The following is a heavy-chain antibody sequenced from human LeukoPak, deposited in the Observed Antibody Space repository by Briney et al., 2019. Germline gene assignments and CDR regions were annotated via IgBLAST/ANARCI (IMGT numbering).Heavy chain of an antibody. J-gene: IGHJ5*02. D-gene: IGHD4-23*01. CDR3: ARDHEGGNYGGNSNWFDP. CDR1: GGSISRGDYY. CDR2: VYISGFT. Sequence: PSQTLSLTCTVSGGSISRGDYYWSWIRQPAGKGLEWIGRVYISGFTNYNPSLKSRVTISVDTSRNQFSLKLSSVTAADTAVYYCARDHEGGNYGGNSNWFDPWGQGTLVTVSS. V-gene: IGHV4-61*02.